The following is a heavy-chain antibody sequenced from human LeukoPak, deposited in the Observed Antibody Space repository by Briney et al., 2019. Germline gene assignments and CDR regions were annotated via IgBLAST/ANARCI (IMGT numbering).Heavy chain of an antibody. CDR1: GYSISSGYY. V-gene: IGHV4-38-2*01. CDR3: ARQLSSSWYDDYFDY. Sequence: SETLSLTCAVSGYSISSGYYWGWIRQPPGKGLEWIGSIYHSGSTYYNPSLKSRVTISVDTSKNQFSLKLSSVTAADTAVYYCARQLSSSWYDDYFDYWGQGTLATVSS. D-gene: IGHD6-13*01. CDR2: IYHSGST. J-gene: IGHJ4*02.